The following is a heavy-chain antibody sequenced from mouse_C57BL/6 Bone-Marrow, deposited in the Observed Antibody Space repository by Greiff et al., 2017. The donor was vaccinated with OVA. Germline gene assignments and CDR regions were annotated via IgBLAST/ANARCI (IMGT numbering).Heavy chain of an antibody. V-gene: IGHV1-42*01. CDR3: ARHYECDTFAY. CDR1: GYSFTGYY. D-gene: IGHD2-4*01. CDR2: INPSTGGT. J-gene: IGHJ3*01. Sequence: VQLQQSGPELVKPGASVKISCKASGYSFTGYYMNWVKQSPEKSLEWIGEINPSTGGTTYNQKFKAKATLTVDKSSSTAYMQLKSLTAEDSAVYYCARHYECDTFAYWGQGTLVTVSA.